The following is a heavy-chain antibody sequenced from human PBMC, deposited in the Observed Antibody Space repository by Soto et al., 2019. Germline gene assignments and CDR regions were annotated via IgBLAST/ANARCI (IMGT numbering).Heavy chain of an antibody. CDR2: INHSGST. CDR3: ARDASKIYCSSTSCEDY. D-gene: IGHD2-2*01. J-gene: IGHJ4*02. Sequence: QVQLQQWGAGLLKPSETLSLTCAVYGGSFSGYYWSWIRQPPGKGLEWLGEINHSGSTNYNPSLKSRVTISVDTSKNQFSLKLSSVTAADTAVYYCARDASKIYCSSTSCEDYWGQGTLVTVSS. CDR1: GGSFSGYY. V-gene: IGHV4-34*01.